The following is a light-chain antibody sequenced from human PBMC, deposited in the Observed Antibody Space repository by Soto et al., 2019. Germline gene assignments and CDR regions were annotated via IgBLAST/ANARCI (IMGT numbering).Light chain of an antibody. CDR2: AAS. J-gene: IGKJ1*01. CDR3: QHYGSSSPVA. Sequence: EIVLTQSPATLSLSPGERATLSCRASQSVSNYLAWHQQKPGQAPRLLIYAASSRATGIPDRFSGSGSGTDFTLTISRLEPEDFAVYYCQHYGSSSPVAFGQGTKVDIK. CDR1: QSVSNY. V-gene: IGKV3-20*01.